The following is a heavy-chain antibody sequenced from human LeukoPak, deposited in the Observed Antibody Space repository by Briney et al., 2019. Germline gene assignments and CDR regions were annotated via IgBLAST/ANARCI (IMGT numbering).Heavy chain of an antibody. CDR2: ISSSSSYI. CDR3: ARERYSYGPSYFDY. CDR1: GFTFSSYS. D-gene: IGHD5-18*01. J-gene: IGHJ4*02. V-gene: IGHV3-21*01. Sequence: GGSLRLSCAASGFTFSSYSMNWVRQAPGKGLEWVSSISSSSSYIYYADSVKGRFTISRDNAKNSLYLQMNSLRAEDTAVYYCARERYSYGPSYFDYWGQGTLVTVSS.